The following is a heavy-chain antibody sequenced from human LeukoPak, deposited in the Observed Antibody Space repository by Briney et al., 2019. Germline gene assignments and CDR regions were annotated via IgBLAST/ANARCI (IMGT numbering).Heavy chain of an antibody. CDR2: IYYSGTT. V-gene: IGHV4-59*01. D-gene: IGHD1-1*01. Sequence: SGTLSLTCAVSGGSISSDYWSWIRQAPGRGLEWVGYIYYSGTTSYNPSLKRRVTISLDTSKNQCSLKLSSVTAADTAVYCGASGGNWRSPDDWGHGTLVTVCS. J-gene: IGHJ4*01. CDR1: GGSISSDY. CDR3: ASGGNWRSPDD.